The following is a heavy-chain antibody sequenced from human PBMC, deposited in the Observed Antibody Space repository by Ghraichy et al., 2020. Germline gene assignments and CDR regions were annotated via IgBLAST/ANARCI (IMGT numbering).Heavy chain of an antibody. J-gene: IGHJ4*01. V-gene: IGHV3-23*01. Sequence: GESLRLSCVGSGFTFKDYAMTWVRQGPGKGLEWLSTIAGSSERTHYADSVRGRFTISRDNSRNIVFLQMNRLRGEDTALYYCARDVGPSSVSMFDFWGRGIRVTVSS. CDR2: IAGSSERT. CDR3: ARDVGPSSVSMFDF. CDR1: GFTFKDYA. D-gene: IGHD6-6*01.